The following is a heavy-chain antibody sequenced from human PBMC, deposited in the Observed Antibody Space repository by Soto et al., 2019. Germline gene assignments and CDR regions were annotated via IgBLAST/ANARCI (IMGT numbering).Heavy chain of an antibody. CDR2: ISPYTGYT. J-gene: IGHJ4*02. D-gene: IGHD6-13*01. CDR1: GYTFTSYG. V-gene: IGHV1-18*04. CDR3: TKDQSAAGTVDY. Sequence: GASVKVSCKASGYTFTSYGISRVRQAPGQGLEWMGWISPYTGYTNYAQSLQGRLTLTIATSTRTAYMELRSLRSDDTALYYCTKDQSAAGTVDYWGQGTLVTVSS.